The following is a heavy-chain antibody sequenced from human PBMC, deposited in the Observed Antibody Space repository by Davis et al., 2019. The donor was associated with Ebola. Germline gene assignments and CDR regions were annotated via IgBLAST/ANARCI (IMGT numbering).Heavy chain of an antibody. J-gene: IGHJ6*02. Sequence: GGSLRLSCAASGFTFSNYAMSWVRQAPGKGLEWVSSITGSGGSTYYADSVKGRFTISRDNSKNTLYLQMNSLRAEDTAVYYCARVHEAWGMDVWGQGTTVTVSS. CDR2: ITGSGGST. CDR1: GFTFSNYA. CDR3: ARVHEAWGMDV. V-gene: IGHV3-23*01.